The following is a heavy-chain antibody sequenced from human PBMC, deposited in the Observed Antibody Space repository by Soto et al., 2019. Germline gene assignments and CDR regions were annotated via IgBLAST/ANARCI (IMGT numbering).Heavy chain of an antibody. Sequence: EVQLLESGGNLVQFGGSLRLSCAASGFTFSSYAMSWVRQAPGKGLEWVSAISGSGGSTYYADSVKGRFTISRDNSKNTLYLQMNSLRAEDTAVYYCAKWGYDYVWGSYRQPSDAFDIWGQGTMVTVSS. J-gene: IGHJ3*02. CDR1: GFTFSSYA. V-gene: IGHV3-23*01. CDR3: AKWGYDYVWGSYRQPSDAFDI. CDR2: ISGSGGST. D-gene: IGHD3-16*02.